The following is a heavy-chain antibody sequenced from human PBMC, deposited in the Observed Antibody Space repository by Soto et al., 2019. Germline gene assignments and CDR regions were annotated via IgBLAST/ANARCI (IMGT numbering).Heavy chain of an antibody. CDR1: GFTFSNYA. CDR3: AQGKANTVFGVDTLFDY. D-gene: IGHD3-3*01. Sequence: EVQLLESGGGLVQPGGSLRLSCAVSGFTFSNYAMSWVRQAPGKGLECISLISGNGGSTNYADSVKGRFTISRDNSKNKLYLPMNRLRVEDTAVYYCAQGKANTVFGVDTLFDYWGQGPLVTVSS. J-gene: IGHJ4*02. CDR2: ISGNGGST. V-gene: IGHV3-23*01.